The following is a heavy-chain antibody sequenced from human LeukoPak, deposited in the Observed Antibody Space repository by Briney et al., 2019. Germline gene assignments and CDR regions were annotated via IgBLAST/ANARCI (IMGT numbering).Heavy chain of an antibody. CDR1: GGSFSGYY. CDR3: ARVGDCSSTSCLSWFDH. CDR2: INHSGST. J-gene: IGHJ5*02. D-gene: IGHD2-2*01. V-gene: IGHV4-34*01. Sequence: PSETLSLTCAVYGGSFSGYYWSWIRQPPGKGLGWIGEINHSGSTNYNPSLKSRVTISVDTSKNQFSLKLSSVTAADTAVYYCARVGDCSSTSCLSWFDHWGQGTLVTVSS.